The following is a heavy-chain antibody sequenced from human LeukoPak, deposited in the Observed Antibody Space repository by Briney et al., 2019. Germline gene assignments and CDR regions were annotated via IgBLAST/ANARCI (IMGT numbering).Heavy chain of an antibody. J-gene: IGHJ4*02. CDR3: AKSGFEGSSWYFDY. D-gene: IGHD6-13*01. Sequence: GGSLRLSCAASGFAFSSYAMSWVRQAPGKGLEWVSAISGSGGSTYYADSVKGRFTISRDNSKNTLYLQMNSLRAEDTAVYYCAKSGFEGSSWYFDYWGQGTLVTVSS. V-gene: IGHV3-23*01. CDR2: ISGSGGST. CDR1: GFAFSSYA.